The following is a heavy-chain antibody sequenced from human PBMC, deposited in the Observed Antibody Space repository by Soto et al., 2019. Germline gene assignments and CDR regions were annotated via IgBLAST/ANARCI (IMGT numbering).Heavy chain of an antibody. J-gene: IGHJ5*02. Sequence: SGGSLRLSCAASGFTFSSYGMHWVRQAPGKGLEWVAVISYDGSNKYYADSVKGRFTISRDNSKNTLYLQMNSLRAEDTAVYYCARPVYATSNWFDPWGQGTLVTVSS. CDR3: ARPVYATSNWFDP. V-gene: IGHV3-30*03. CDR2: ISYDGSNK. CDR1: GFTFSSYG. D-gene: IGHD2-8*01.